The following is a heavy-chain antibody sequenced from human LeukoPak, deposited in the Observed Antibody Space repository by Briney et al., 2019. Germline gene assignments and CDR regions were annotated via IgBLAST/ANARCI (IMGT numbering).Heavy chain of an antibody. V-gene: IGHV4-34*01. CDR3: ARGVDTAMVPFDY. J-gene: IGHJ4*02. CDR2: INHSGST. D-gene: IGHD5-18*01. Sequence: SETLSLTCTVSGGSISSYYWSWIRQPPGKGLEWIGEINHSGSTNYNPSLKSRVTISVDTSKNQFSLKLSSVTAADTAVYYCARGVDTAMVPFDYWGQGTLVTVSS. CDR1: GGSISSYY.